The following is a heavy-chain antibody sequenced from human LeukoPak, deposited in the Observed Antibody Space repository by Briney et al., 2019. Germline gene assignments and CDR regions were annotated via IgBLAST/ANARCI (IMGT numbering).Heavy chain of an antibody. Sequence: PGGSLRLSCAASGFTFSSYAMHWVRQAPGKGLEYVSAISSNGGSTYYANSVKGRFTISRDNSKNTLYLQMGGLRAEDMAVYYCARVGGLAALDAFDIWGQGTMVTVSS. V-gene: IGHV3-64*01. D-gene: IGHD6-19*01. CDR2: ISSNGGST. CDR3: ARVGGLAALDAFDI. CDR1: GFTFSSYA. J-gene: IGHJ3*02.